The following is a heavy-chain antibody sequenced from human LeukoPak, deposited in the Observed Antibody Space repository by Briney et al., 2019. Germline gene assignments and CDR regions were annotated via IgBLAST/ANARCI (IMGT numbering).Heavy chain of an antibody. CDR3: ARDREFCSRTSCFNYFDP. CDR1: RGTFSNYA. Sequence: ASVKVSCKASRGTFSNYAISWVRQAPGQGLEWMGGIIPILGTANYAQKFQGRVTITADESTSTAYMELSSLRSEDTAVYYCARDREFCSRTSCFNYFDPWGQGTLVTVSS. J-gene: IGHJ5*02. D-gene: IGHD2-2*01. CDR2: IIPILGTA. V-gene: IGHV1-69*13.